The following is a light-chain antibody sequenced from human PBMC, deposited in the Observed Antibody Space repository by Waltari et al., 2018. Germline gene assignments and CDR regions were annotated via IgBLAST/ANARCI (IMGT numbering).Light chain of an antibody. CDR2: AAS. CDR1: QGISNW. CDR3: QQGNSFPPT. V-gene: IGKV1-12*01. J-gene: IGKJ1*01. Sequence: DIQMTQSPSSVSASVGDRVIITCRASQGISNWLAWYQQKPGKGPKLLIYAASVLQTGVPSRFSGSGSGTDFILTISNLQPEDFATYFCQQGNSFPPTFGQGTKVEVK.